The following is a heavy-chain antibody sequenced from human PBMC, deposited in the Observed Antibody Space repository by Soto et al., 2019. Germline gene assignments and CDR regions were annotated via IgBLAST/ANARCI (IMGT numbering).Heavy chain of an antibody. CDR1: GFAFRSYN. CDR3: ARATVVAGTFAL. D-gene: IGHD2-15*01. CDR2: ISSGSSNI. Sequence: EVQLVESGGGLVKPGGSLTLSCAGSGFAFRSYNMNWVRQPPGKGLEWVASISSGSSNIYYADSVKGRFTISRDNAKDTLYLQMDRLRAEDPAVHYCARATVVAGTFALWGQGTLLTVSS. J-gene: IGHJ4*02. V-gene: IGHV3-21*01.